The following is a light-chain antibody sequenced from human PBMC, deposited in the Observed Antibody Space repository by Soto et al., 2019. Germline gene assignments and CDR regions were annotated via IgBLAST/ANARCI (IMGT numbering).Light chain of an antibody. J-gene: IGLJ3*02. Sequence: QSALTQPASVSGSPGQSITISCTGTSSDVGGYDLVSWYQLHPGKAPKLIIYEVSNRPSGVSNRFSGSKSGNTASLTISGLQAEDEAEYYCNSHTSSTFWVFGGGTKLTVL. CDR1: SSDVGGYDL. CDR3: NSHTSSTFWV. CDR2: EVS. V-gene: IGLV2-14*01.